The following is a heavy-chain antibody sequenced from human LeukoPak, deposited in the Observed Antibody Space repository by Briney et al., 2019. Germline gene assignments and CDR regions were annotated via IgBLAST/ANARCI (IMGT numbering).Heavy chain of an antibody. CDR2: IFHTGTA. D-gene: IGHD6-13*01. CDR1: SGSMTSYY. Sequence: PSETLSLTCNVSSGSMTSYYWSWIGQPPGRGLEWIGYIFHTGTATYNPSLKSRFTMSVDTSQKQFSLKATSVTAADTAVYYCASQVHWAAALDSWGQGTLVSVSS. J-gene: IGHJ4*02. CDR3: ASQVHWAAALDS. V-gene: IGHV4-59*08.